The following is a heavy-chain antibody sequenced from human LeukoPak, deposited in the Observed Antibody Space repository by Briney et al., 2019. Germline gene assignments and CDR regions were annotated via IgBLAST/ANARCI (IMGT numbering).Heavy chain of an antibody. CDR1: GFTFSSYE. CDR3: ARDWSSDSSGYPSYFDY. J-gene: IGHJ4*02. D-gene: IGHD3-22*01. CDR2: ISSSSSYI. V-gene: IGHV3-21*04. Sequence: PGGSLRLSCAASGFTFSSYEMNWVRQAPGKWLGWVSSISSSSSYIYYADSVKGRFTISRDNAKNSLYLQMNSLRAEDTAVYYCARDWSSDSSGYPSYFDYWGQGTLVTVSS.